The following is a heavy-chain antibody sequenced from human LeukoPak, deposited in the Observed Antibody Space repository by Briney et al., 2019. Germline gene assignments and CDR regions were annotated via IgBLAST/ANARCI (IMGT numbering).Heavy chain of an antibody. CDR2: IRSKANSYAT. J-gene: IGHJ6*03. V-gene: IGHV3-73*01. CDR1: GFTFSGSA. CDR3: MGKNEGFYYYYYMDV. D-gene: IGHD2/OR15-2a*01. Sequence: GALRLSCAASGFTFSGSAMHWVRQASGKGLEWVGRIRSKANSYATAYAASVKGRFTISRDDSKNTAYLQMNSLKTEDTAVYYCMGKNEGFYYYYYMDVWGKGTTVTVSS.